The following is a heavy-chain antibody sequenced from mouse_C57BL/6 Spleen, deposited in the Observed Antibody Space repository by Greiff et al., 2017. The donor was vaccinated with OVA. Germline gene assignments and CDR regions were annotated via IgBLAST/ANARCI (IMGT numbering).Heavy chain of an antibody. CDR2: IYPGSGNP. CDR3: ARREDYDGNFDV. CDR1: GYTFTDYY. J-gene: IGHJ1*03. D-gene: IGHD2-4*01. V-gene: IGHV1-76*01. Sequence: VQLQQSGAELVRPGASVKLSCKASGYTFTDYYINWVKQRPGQGLEWIARIYPGSGNPYYNEKFKGKATLTAEKSSSTAYMQLSSLTSEDSAVYFCARREDYDGNFDVWGTGTTVTVSS.